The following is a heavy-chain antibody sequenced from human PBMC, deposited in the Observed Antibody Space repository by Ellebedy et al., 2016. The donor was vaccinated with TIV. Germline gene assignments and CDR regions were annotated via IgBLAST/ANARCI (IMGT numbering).Heavy chain of an antibody. V-gene: IGHV3-33*01. Sequence: GESLKISCAASGFTFSSYGMHWVRQAPGKGLEWVAVIWYDGSNKYYADSVKGRFTISRDNSKNTLYLQMNSLRAEDTAVYYCARDRYDVWFGEFEDYFDYWGQGTLVTVSS. J-gene: IGHJ4*02. CDR3: ARDRYDVWFGEFEDYFDY. CDR1: GFTFSSYG. CDR2: IWYDGSNK. D-gene: IGHD3-10*01.